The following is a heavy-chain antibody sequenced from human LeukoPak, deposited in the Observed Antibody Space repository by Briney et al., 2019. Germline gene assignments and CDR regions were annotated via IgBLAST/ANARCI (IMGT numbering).Heavy chain of an antibody. D-gene: IGHD2-2*01. J-gene: IGHJ5*02. CDR1: GLTFSSFE. Sequence: PGGSLTLSCAPSGLTFSSFEMNWVRQAPGMGLEWVSYISSSGSTIYYEDSVKGRFIVSRDNDKNSLYLQMNSLRDDDPAVYYCVGATCLRGGYCSTNPWGQGTLVTVSS. V-gene: IGHV3-48*03. CDR3: VGATCLRGGYCSTNP. CDR2: ISSSGSTI.